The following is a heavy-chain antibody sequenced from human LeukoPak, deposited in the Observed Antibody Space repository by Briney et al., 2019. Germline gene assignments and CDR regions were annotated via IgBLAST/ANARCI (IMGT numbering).Heavy chain of an antibody. CDR3: ASPFRKIVDY. J-gene: IGHJ4*02. CDR1: GFNLSNYL. CDR2: IKTDGSEK. V-gene: IGHV3-7*01. Sequence: GSLRLFCSASGFNLSNYLIRWGPRGPGRGPGWVGNIKTDGSEKYCVDSVKGRFTISRDNAKNSLYLQMNSLRAEDTAVYYCASPFRKIVDYWGQGTLVTVSS.